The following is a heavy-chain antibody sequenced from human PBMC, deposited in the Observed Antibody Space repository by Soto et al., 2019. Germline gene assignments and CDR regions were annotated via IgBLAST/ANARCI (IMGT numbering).Heavy chain of an antibody. J-gene: IGHJ4*02. CDR3: ARYHCSGGSCYSHY. CDR1: GYTFTSYD. V-gene: IGHV1-8*01. D-gene: IGHD2-15*01. Sequence: ASVKVSCKASGYTFTSYDINWVRQATGQGLEWMGWMNPNSGNTGYAQKFQGRVTMTRNTSISTAYMELSSLRSEDTAVYYCARYHCSGGSCYSHYWGQGTLVTVSS. CDR2: MNPNSGNT.